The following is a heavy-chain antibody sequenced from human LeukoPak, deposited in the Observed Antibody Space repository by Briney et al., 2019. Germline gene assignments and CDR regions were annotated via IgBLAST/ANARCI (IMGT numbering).Heavy chain of an antibody. CDR3: AREEGPPPYYYYYMDV. CDR2: IYTSGST. J-gene: IGHJ6*03. Sequence: TLSLTCTVSGGSISRGSYYWSWIRQPAGKGLEWIGRIYTSGSTNYNPSLKSRVTISVDTSKNQFSLKLSSVTAADTAVYYCAREEGPPPYYYYYMDVWGKGTTVTVSS. CDR1: GGSISRGSYY. V-gene: IGHV4-61*02.